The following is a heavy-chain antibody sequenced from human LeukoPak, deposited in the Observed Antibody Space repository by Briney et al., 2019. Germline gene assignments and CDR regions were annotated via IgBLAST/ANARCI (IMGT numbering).Heavy chain of an antibody. CDR2: ITETGAGT. Sequence: GGSLRLSCAASGFMFSRYAMIWVRQTPGEGLEWVSAITETGAGTYYADSVKGRFTMSRDNSKNTLYLQMNSLRAEDTAVYYCARDGNVLRYFDWSGPFDYWGQGTLVTVSS. V-gene: IGHV3-23*01. CDR3: ARDGNVLRYFDWSGPFDY. J-gene: IGHJ4*02. CDR1: GFMFSRYA. D-gene: IGHD3-9*01.